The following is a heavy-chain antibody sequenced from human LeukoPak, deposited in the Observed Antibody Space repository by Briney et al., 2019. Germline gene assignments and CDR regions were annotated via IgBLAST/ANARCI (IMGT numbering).Heavy chain of an antibody. V-gene: IGHV3-33*01. Sequence: ERSLRVSCAASGFIFSNYGMHWVRQAPGKGLEWVAVIWYDGSNKYYADSVKGRFTISRDNSKNTVYLQMNSLRAEDTAVYYCARGLRNTDTFDIWGQGTMVTVSS. CDR3: ARGLRNTDTFDI. CDR1: GFIFSNYG. CDR2: IWYDGSNK. J-gene: IGHJ3*02.